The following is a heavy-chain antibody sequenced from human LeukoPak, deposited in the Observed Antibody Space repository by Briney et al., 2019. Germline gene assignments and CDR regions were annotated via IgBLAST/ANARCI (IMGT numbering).Heavy chain of an antibody. J-gene: IGHJ4*02. D-gene: IGHD3-22*01. CDR1: GYTFIGYY. Sequence: ASVKVSCKTSGYTFIGYYMHWVRQAPGQGLEWMGWINPKNGGANYAPSFQGRVTMTRDRSISTVYMELSRLRSDDTAVYYCARDGLYSFYYDSSGYVGYWGQGTLVTVSS. CDR2: INPKNGGA. CDR3: ARDGLYSFYYDSSGYVGY. V-gene: IGHV1-2*07.